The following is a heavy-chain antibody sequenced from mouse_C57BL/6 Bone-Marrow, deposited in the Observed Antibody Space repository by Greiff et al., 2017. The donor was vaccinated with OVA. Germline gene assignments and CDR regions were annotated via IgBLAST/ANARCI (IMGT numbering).Heavy chain of an antibody. Sequence: QVHVKQPGAELVKPGASVKMSCKASGYTFTSYWITWVKQRPGQGLEWIGDIYPGSGSTNYNEKFKSKATLTVDTSSSTAYVQLSSLTSEDSAVYYCARRAAQASYYFDYWGQGTTLTVSS. CDR1: GYTFTSYW. CDR3: ARRAAQASYYFDY. V-gene: IGHV1-55*01. J-gene: IGHJ2*01. CDR2: IYPGSGST. D-gene: IGHD3-2*02.